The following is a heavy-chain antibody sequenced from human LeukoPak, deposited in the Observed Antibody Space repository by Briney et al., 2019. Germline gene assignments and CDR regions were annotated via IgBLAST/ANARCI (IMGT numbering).Heavy chain of an antibody. D-gene: IGHD3-22*01. CDR1: GYTFTSYY. J-gene: IGHJ3*02. V-gene: IGHV1-46*01. Sequence: GASVTVSCKASGYTFTSYYMHWVRQAPGQGLEWMGIINPSGGSTSYAQKFQGRVTMTRDTSTSTVYMELSSLRSEDTAVYYCASHHPYYYDSSGHHAFDIWGQGTMVTVSS. CDR3: ASHHPYYYDSSGHHAFDI. CDR2: INPSGGST.